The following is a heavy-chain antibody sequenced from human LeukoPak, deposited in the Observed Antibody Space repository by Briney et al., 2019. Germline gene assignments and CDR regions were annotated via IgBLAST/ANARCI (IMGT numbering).Heavy chain of an antibody. J-gene: IGHJ4*02. CDR2: IIPIFGTA. Sequence: SVKVSCKASGGTFSSYAISWVRQATGQGLEWMGGIIPIFGTANYAQKFQGRVTITADKSTSTAYMELSSLRSEDTAVYYCARAGGYCGRISCPYYFDYWGQGSLVAVSS. CDR3: ARAGGYCGRISCPYYFDY. CDR1: GGTFSSYA. D-gene: IGHD2-15*01. V-gene: IGHV1-69*06.